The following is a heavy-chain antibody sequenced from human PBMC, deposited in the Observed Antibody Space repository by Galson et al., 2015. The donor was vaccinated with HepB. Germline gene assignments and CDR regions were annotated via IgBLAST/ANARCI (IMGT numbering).Heavy chain of an antibody. Sequence: SLRLSCAASGFTFSSYSMNWVRQAPGKGLEWVSYISSSSSTIYYADSVKGRFTISRDNAKNSLYLQMNSLRAEDTAVYYCAKVGGYYDSSGYQVFYMDVWGKGTTATVSS. CDR2: ISSSSSTI. J-gene: IGHJ6*03. V-gene: IGHV3-48*01. CDR3: AKVGGYYDSSGYQVFYMDV. D-gene: IGHD3-22*01. CDR1: GFTFSSYS.